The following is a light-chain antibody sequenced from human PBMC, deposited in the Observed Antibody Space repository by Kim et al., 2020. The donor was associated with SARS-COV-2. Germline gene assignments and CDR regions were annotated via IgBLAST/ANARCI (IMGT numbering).Light chain of an antibody. CDR2: GAS. CDR1: RSVSSN. V-gene: IGKV3-15*01. Sequence: VAPGERVTLSCRASRSVSSNLAWYQQKPGQAPRLLIYGASTRATGIPARFSGSGSGTEFTLTISSLQSEDFAVYYCQQYNNWPLTFGGGTKVDIK. CDR3: QQYNNWPLT. J-gene: IGKJ4*01.